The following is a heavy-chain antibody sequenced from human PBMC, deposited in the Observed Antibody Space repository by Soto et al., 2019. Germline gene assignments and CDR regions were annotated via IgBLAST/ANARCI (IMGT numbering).Heavy chain of an antibody. CDR1: GYTFSSYG. Sequence: QVQLVQSGAEVKKPGASVKVSCKASGYTFSSYGISWVRQAPGQGLEWMGWISAYNGKTNYAQKLQGRVTMTTDISTSTAYMEMRSLRSDDTAVYYCARDRDSSSLTWFDPWGQGTLVTVSS. CDR3: ARDRDSSSLTWFDP. CDR2: ISAYNGKT. D-gene: IGHD6-13*01. J-gene: IGHJ5*02. V-gene: IGHV1-18*01.